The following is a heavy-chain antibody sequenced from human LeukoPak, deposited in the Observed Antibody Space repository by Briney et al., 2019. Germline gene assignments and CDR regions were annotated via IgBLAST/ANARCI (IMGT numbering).Heavy chain of an antibody. Sequence: GASVKVSCKASGYTFTGYYMHWVRQAPGQGLEWMGWINPNSGGTNYAQKFQGRVTMTRDTSISTAYMELSRLRSDDTAVYYCARTTPCSGGSCLYYYYYGMDVWGQGTTVTVSS. V-gene: IGHV1-2*02. CDR2: INPNSGGT. D-gene: IGHD2-15*01. CDR1: GYTFTGYY. J-gene: IGHJ6*02. CDR3: ARTTPCSGGSCLYYYYYGMDV.